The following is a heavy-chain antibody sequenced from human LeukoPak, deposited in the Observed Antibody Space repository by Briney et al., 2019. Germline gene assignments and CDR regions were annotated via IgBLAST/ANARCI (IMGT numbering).Heavy chain of an antibody. Sequence: PSETLSLTCTVSGGSISSSSHYWGWIRQPPGKGLEWIGSIYYSGSTYYNPSLKSRVTISVDTSKNQFSLKLSSVTAADTAVYYCARALGYGPPDYWGQGTLVTVSS. CDR2: IYYSGST. D-gene: IGHD6-13*01. CDR3: ARALGYGPPDY. CDR1: GGSISSSSHY. V-gene: IGHV4-39*07. J-gene: IGHJ4*02.